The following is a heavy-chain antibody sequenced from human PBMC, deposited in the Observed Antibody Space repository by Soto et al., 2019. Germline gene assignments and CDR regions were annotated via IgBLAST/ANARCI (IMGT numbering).Heavy chain of an antibody. CDR2: IYHSGST. J-gene: IGHJ4*02. Sequence: PSETLSLTCAVSGGSISSGGYSWSWIRQPPGKGLEWIGYIYHSGSTYYNPSLKSRVTISVDRSKNQFSLKLSSVTAADTAVYYCARGGYSSGWRAQLAYWGQGTLVTVSS. CDR3: ARGGYSSGWRAQLAY. V-gene: IGHV4-30-2*01. D-gene: IGHD6-19*01. CDR1: GGSISSGGYS.